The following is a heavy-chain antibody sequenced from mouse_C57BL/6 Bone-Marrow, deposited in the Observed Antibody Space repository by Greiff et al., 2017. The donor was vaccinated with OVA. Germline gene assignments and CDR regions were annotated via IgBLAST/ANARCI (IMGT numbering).Heavy chain of an antibody. CDR3: ARPNYYGSSVDY. CDR2: ISSGSSTI. J-gene: IGHJ2*01. D-gene: IGHD1-1*01. CDR1: GFTFRDYG. V-gene: IGHV5-17*01. Sequence: EVMLVESGGGLVKPGGSLKLSCAASGFTFRDYGMHWVRQAPEKGLEWVAYISSGSSTIYYADTVKGRFTISRDNAKNTLFLQMTSLRSEDTAMYYCARPNYYGSSVDYWGQGTTLTVSS.